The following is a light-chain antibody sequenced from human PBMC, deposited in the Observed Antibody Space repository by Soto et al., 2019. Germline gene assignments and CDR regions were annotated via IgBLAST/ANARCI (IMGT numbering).Light chain of an antibody. CDR3: SSYTGNVV. J-gene: IGLJ2*01. CDR2: DVS. Sequence: QSALTQPVSVSGSPGQSITISCTGTSSDVGGYNYVSWYQQHPGKAPKLMIYDVSARPSGVSNRFSGSKSGNTASLTISGLQAEDEADYYCSSYTGNVVFGGGTKVTVL. CDR1: SSDVGGYNY. V-gene: IGLV2-14*01.